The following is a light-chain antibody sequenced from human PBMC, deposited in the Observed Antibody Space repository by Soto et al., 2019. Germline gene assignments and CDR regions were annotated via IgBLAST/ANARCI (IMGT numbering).Light chain of an antibody. CDR1: SSDVGAYNY. CDR2: DVS. Sequence: QSALTQPRSVSGSPAQSVAISCTGTSSDVGAYNYVSWYQQHPGKAPKLLIYDVSKRPSGVPNRFSGSKSGNTASLAISGLQTEDEADYYCCSYAGDSYVFGTGTKLTVL. CDR3: CSYAGDSYV. J-gene: IGLJ1*01. V-gene: IGLV2-11*01.